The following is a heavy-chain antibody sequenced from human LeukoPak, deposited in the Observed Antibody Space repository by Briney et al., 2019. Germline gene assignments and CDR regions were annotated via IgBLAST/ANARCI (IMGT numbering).Heavy chain of an antibody. CDR2: IYYSGST. D-gene: IGHD6-19*01. J-gene: IGHJ2*01. Sequence: SETLSLTCTVSGGSISSYYWSWIRQPPGKGLEWIGYIYYSGSTNYNPSLKSRVTISVDTSKNQFSLKLSSVTAADTAVYYCAKESNSSDNWYFDLWGRGTLVTVSS. V-gene: IGHV4-59*01. CDR1: GGSISSYY. CDR3: AKESNSSDNWYFDL.